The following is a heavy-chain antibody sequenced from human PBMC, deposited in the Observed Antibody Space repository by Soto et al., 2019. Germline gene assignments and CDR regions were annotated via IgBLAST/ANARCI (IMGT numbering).Heavy chain of an antibody. V-gene: IGHV1-2*04. CDR3: ARGDSTDCSNGVCSFFYNHDMDV. Sequence: ASVKVSCKASGYSFTDYRIHWVRQAPGQGLEWLGRINPKSGGTSTAQKFQGWVTMTTDTSISTASMELTRLTSDDTAIYYCARGDSTDCSNGVCSFFYNHDMDVWGQVTTVTVSS. CDR2: INPKSGGT. J-gene: IGHJ6*02. CDR1: GYSFTDYR. D-gene: IGHD2-8*01.